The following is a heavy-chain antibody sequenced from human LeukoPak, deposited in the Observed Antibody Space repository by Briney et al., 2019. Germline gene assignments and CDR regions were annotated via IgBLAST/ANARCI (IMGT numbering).Heavy chain of an antibody. J-gene: IGHJ5*02. Sequence: GGSLRLSCAASGFSFDDYYMHWIRQAPGKGLEWISYIGKNGGLRDYADSVKGRFTVSRDNSNNLLYLEMNSLRAEDTAVYFCARESGVTLDPWGQGTLVTVSS. CDR2: IGKNGGLR. V-gene: IGHV3-11*04. D-gene: IGHD2-21*02. CDR1: GFSFDDYY. CDR3: ARESGVTLDP.